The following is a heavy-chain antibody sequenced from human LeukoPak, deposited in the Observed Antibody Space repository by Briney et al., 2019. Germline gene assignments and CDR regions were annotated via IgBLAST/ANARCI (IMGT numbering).Heavy chain of an antibody. J-gene: IGHJ3*02. Sequence: GGSLRLSCAASGFTVSSSYMSWVRQAPGKGLEWVSVIYSGGSTYYADSVKGRFTISRDNSKNTLYLQMNSLRAEDTAVYYCARERQSTAARGAFDIWGQGTMVTVSS. CDR3: ARERQSTAARGAFDI. CDR1: GFTVSSSY. V-gene: IGHV3-53*01. CDR2: IYSGGST. D-gene: IGHD6-6*01.